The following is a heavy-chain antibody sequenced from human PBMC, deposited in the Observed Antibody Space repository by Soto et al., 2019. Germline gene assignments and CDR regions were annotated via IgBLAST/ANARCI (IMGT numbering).Heavy chain of an antibody. CDR1: GFMFSTYV. CDR2: INGRSNYK. J-gene: IGHJ4*01. V-gene: IGHV3-21*01. D-gene: IGHD1-20*01. CDR3: AREDGIPGETAAFDY. Sequence: EVQLVESGGGLVKPGGYLRLSCATSGFMFSTYVMNWVRQAPGKGLEWVSSINGRSNYKYYANSVRGRFTISRDNAKNSVFLQMSSLTAEDTAVYYCAREDGIPGETAAFDYCGHGTLVTVSS.